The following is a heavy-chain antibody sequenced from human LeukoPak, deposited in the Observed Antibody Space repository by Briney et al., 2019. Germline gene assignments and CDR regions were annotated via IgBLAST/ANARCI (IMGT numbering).Heavy chain of an antibody. D-gene: IGHD5-18*01. CDR1: GFTFSSYT. J-gene: IGHJ4*02. CDR3: ARDEGYSYGHPFDY. Sequence: PGGSLRLSCAASGFTFSSYTMHWVRQAPGKGLEWVALISYDGSNKYYADSVKGRFTISRDNSKNTLYLQMNYLRTEETAVYSCARDEGYSYGHPFDYWAQGTLVTVSS. V-gene: IGHV3-30-3*01. CDR2: ISYDGSNK.